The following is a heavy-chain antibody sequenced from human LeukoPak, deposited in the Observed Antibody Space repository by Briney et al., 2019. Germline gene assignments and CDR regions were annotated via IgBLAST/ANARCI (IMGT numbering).Heavy chain of an antibody. V-gene: IGHV4-39*07. Sequence: SETLSLTCTVSGGSIGSSTYYWGCIRQSPGKGLEWIASIFYSGRTYYNPSLKSRVTISLVTSNNQFSLKLNSVTAADTAVYYCVREYSTAGGAFDIWGQGTVVTVSS. CDR3: VREYSTAGGAFDI. J-gene: IGHJ3*02. CDR2: IFYSGRT. CDR1: GGSIGSSTYY. D-gene: IGHD6-13*01.